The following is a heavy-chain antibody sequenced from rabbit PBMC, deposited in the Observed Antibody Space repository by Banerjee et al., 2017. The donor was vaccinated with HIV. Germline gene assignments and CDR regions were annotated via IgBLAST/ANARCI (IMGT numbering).Heavy chain of an antibody. CDR1: GFSFSSGYW. CDR2: IYAGSSVIS. CDR3: ARSGANYVGSGLDL. D-gene: IGHD4-2*01. V-gene: IGHV1S45*01. J-gene: IGHJ6*01. Sequence: EESGGGLVQPEGSLTLSCTASGFSFSSGYWICWVRQAPGKGLEWIACIYAGSSVISYYASWVNGRFTISSHNAQNTLYLQLNSLTAADTATYFCARSGANYVGSGLDLWGQGTLVTVS.